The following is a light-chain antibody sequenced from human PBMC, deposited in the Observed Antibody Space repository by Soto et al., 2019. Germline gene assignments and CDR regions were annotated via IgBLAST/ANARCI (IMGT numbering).Light chain of an antibody. Sequence: DIQMTQSPSSLAASVGERVTITCRASQNIHSFLNWYQQKPGKAPQVLIYGGSALQSGVPSRFSGSGSGTDFTLTISSLQPEDFASYFCQQSYSGPLTFGGGTKVEIK. CDR1: QNIHSF. CDR3: QQSYSGPLT. J-gene: IGKJ4*01. V-gene: IGKV1-39*01. CDR2: GGS.